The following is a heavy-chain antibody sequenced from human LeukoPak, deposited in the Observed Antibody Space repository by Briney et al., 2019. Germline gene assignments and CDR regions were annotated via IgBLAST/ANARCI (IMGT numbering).Heavy chain of an antibody. Sequence: PGGSLRLSCAASGFTFNSYAMSWVRQAPGRGLEWVSLISGSGDTAYYADSVKGRFTISRDNSKNTLYLQMNSPRAEDTAVYFCAKNFYGDYNVFFDYWGQGTLVTVSS. CDR1: GFTFNSYA. D-gene: IGHD4-17*01. CDR2: ISGSGDTA. J-gene: IGHJ4*02. CDR3: AKNFYGDYNVFFDY. V-gene: IGHV3-23*01.